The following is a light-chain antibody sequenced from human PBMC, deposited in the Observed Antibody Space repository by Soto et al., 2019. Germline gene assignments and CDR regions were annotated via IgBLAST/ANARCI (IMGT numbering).Light chain of an antibody. V-gene: IGKV3D-20*01. J-gene: IGKJ2*01. CDR1: QSVSSSY. CDR2: DAS. Sequence: EIVLTQSPATLSWSPGERATLSCGASQSVSSSYVAWYQQKPGLAPRLLIYDASSRATGIPDRFSGSGSGTDFTLTISRLEPEDFAVYYCQQYGSSPYTFGQGTKLEIK. CDR3: QQYGSSPYT.